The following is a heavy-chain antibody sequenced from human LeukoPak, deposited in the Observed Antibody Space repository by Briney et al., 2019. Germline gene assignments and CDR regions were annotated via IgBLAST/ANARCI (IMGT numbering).Heavy chain of an antibody. V-gene: IGHV1-18*01. D-gene: IGHD1-1*01. CDR3: ARESNWAYYFYY. CDR2: SSTHNSDT. J-gene: IGHJ4*02. CDR1: GYTFTSHG. Sequence: ASVKVSCNASGYTFTSHGISWVRQAPGQGLEWMGWSSTHNSDTKYAQKFQGRVTMTTDTSTNTAYMELRDLRSDDTAVYYCARESNWAYYFYYLGQGTLV.